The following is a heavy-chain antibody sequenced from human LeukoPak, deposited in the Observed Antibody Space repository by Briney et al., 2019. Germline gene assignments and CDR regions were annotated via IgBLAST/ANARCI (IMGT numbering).Heavy chain of an antibody. V-gene: IGHV3-21*01. J-gene: IGHJ4*02. CDR1: GFSFSSYS. D-gene: IGHD6-19*01. CDR3: ARPSHTSGSFFES. CDR2: ISSSSSYI. Sequence: PGGSLRLSCAASGFSFSSYSMNWVRQAPGKGLEWVSSISSSSSYIYYADSMKGRFTISRDNAKNSLYLQMNSLRAEDTAVYYCARPSHTSGSFFESWGQGTLVTVSS.